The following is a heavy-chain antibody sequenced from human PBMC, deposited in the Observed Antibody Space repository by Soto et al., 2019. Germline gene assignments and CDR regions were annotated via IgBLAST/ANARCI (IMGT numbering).Heavy chain of an antibody. Sequence: ESLKISCKGSGYSFTSYWIGWVRQMPGKGLEWMGIIYPGDSDTRYSPSFQGQVTISADKSISTAYLQWSSLKASDPAIYYCARPRYPGRAYYGVDVWGQGTTATVSS. V-gene: IGHV5-51*01. D-gene: IGHD2-15*01. CDR2: IYPGDSDT. J-gene: IGHJ6*02. CDR1: GYSFTSYW. CDR3: ARPRYPGRAYYGVDV.